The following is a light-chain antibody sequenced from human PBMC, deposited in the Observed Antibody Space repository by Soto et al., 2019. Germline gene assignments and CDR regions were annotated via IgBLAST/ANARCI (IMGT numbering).Light chain of an antibody. J-gene: IGLJ1*01. CDR1: SSDVGGYNY. Sequence: QSVLTQPPSASGSRGQSVTISWTGTSSDVGGYNYVPWYQQHPGKAPKLMIYEVSKRPSGVPDRFSGSKSGNTASLTVSGLQAEDEADYYCSSYAGSNNFGVFGTGTKVTVL. CDR2: EVS. CDR3: SSYAGSNNFGV. V-gene: IGLV2-8*01.